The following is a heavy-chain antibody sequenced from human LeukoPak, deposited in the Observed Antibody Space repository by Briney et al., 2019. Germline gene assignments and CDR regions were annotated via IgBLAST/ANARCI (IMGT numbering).Heavy chain of an antibody. CDR1: GGTFSSYA. CDR2: IIPIFGTA. J-gene: IGHJ1*01. CDR3: ALTVSSSWYGYFQH. D-gene: IGHD6-13*01. Sequence: SVKVSCKASGGTFSSYAISWVRHAPGQGLEWMGRIIPIFGTANYAQKFQGRVTITTDESTSTAYMELSSLRSEDTAVYYCALTVSSSWYGYFQHWGQGTLVTVSS. V-gene: IGHV1-69*05.